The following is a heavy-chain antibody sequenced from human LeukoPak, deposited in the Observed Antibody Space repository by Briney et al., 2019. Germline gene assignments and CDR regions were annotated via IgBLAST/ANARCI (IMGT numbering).Heavy chain of an antibody. Sequence: PGVSLRLSCAASGFAFSDYSMNWVRQAPGKGLEWVSYISSSDNTIHCADSVKGRFTISRDNAKNSLYLEMNSLRDEDTAVYYCARVHRGYSYGRLDYWGQGTLVTGSS. CDR3: ARVHRGYSYGRLDY. V-gene: IGHV3-48*02. CDR1: GFAFSDYS. J-gene: IGHJ4*02. CDR2: ISSSDNTI. D-gene: IGHD5-18*01.